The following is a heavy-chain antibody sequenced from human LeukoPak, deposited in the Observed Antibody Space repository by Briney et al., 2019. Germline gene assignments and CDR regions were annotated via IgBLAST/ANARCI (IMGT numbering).Heavy chain of an antibody. CDR1: GFTFSSYA. J-gene: IGHJ4*02. D-gene: IGHD3-22*01. CDR2: ISGSGGST. V-gene: IGHV3-23*01. Sequence: PGGSLRLSCAASGFTFSSYAMSWVRQAPGKGLEWVSAISGSGGSTYYADSVKCRFTISRDNSKNTLYLQMNSLRDEDTAVYYCARLSYYYDSSGYFDYWGQGTLVTVSS. CDR3: ARLSYYYDSSGYFDY.